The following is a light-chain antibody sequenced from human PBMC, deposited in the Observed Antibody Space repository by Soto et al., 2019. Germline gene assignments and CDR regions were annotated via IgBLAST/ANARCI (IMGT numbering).Light chain of an antibody. CDR1: QDISTY. V-gene: IGKV1-27*01. J-gene: IGKJ1*01. Sequence: DIQLTQSPSSLSASVGDRVTITCRATQDISTYLVWYQQKPGTVPKLMIFAASTLQSGVPSRFSGSGSGTDFTLTISSLQPEDVATYYCQNYNGDPWTFGQGTKVEIK. CDR3: QNYNGDPWT. CDR2: AAS.